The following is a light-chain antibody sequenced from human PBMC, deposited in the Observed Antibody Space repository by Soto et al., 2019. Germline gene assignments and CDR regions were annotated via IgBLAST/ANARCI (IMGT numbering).Light chain of an antibody. Sequence: EMVLTQYPGTLSLSPGERATLSCRASQSVSSSFLAWYQQKPGQAPRLLIYGASSRATGIPDRFSGSGSGTDFTLTISRLEPEDFAVYYCQQYGSSPPWTFGQGTKVEIK. V-gene: IGKV3-20*01. CDR3: QQYGSSPPWT. CDR2: GAS. CDR1: QSVSSSF. J-gene: IGKJ1*01.